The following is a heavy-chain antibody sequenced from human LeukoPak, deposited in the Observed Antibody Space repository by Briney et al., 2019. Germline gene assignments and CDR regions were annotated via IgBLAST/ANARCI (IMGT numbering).Heavy chain of an antibody. CDR3: VRTPPNWGFDY. V-gene: IGHV1-8*01. CDR2: MSPNSGDT. Sequence: GASVKVSCKASGHTFTSHDINWVRQATGQGLEWMGWMSPNSGDTGYAQKFQGRVTMTSDSSISTAYMELSSLRSEDTAIYYCVRTPPNWGFDYWGQGALVTVSS. J-gene: IGHJ4*02. CDR1: GHTFTSHD. D-gene: IGHD7-27*01.